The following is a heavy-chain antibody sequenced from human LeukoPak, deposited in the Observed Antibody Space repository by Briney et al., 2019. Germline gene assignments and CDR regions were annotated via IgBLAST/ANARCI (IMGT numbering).Heavy chain of an antibody. V-gene: IGHV4-38-2*02. J-gene: IGHJ4*02. CDR3: AGYSVAGSFDY. Sequence: SETLSLTCTVSGYSISSGYYWGWIRQPPGKGLEWIGSIYYSGSTYYNPSLKSRVTISVDTSKNQFSLKLSSVTAADTAVYYCAGYSVAGSFDYWGQGTLVTVSS. D-gene: IGHD6-19*01. CDR1: GYSISSGYY. CDR2: IYYSGST.